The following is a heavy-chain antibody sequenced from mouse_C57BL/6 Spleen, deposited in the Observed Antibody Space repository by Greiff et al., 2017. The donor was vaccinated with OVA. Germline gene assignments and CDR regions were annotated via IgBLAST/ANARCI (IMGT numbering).Heavy chain of an antibody. CDR1: GFNIKDDY. Sequence: EVKLVEPGAELVRPGASVKLSCTASGFNIKDDYMHWVKQRPEQGLEWIGWIDPENGDTEYASKFQGKATITADKSSNTAYLQLSSLTSEDTAVYYCTTHYYYGVYYAMDYWGQGTSVTVSS. V-gene: IGHV14-4*01. D-gene: IGHD1-1*01. J-gene: IGHJ4*01. CDR2: IDPENGDT. CDR3: TTHYYYGVYYAMDY.